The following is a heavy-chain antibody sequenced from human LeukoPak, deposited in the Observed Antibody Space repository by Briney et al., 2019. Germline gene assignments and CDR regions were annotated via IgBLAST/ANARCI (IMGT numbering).Heavy chain of an antibody. CDR2: IKPDGSEK. CDR1: GFTFSGYW. J-gene: IGHJ4*02. CDR3: ARDRIQLWSHDY. D-gene: IGHD5-18*01. V-gene: IGHV3-7*04. Sequence: GGSLRLSCAASGFTFSGYWMSWVRQAPGKGLEWVANIKPDGSEKYYVDPVKGRFTISRENAKNSLYLQMNSLRAEDTAVYYCARDRIQLWSHDYWGQGTLVTVSS.